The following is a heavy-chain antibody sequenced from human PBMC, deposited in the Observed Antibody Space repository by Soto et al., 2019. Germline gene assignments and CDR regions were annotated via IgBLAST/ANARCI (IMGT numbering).Heavy chain of an antibody. CDR1: GYSISSGYY. V-gene: IGHV4-38-2*01. CDR2: IYHSGST. Sequence: PSETLSLTCAVSGYSISSGYYWGWIRQPPGKGLEWIGSIYHSGSTYYNPSLKSRVTISVDTSKNQFSLNLDSVTAADTAVYFCARDFAYFDSWGQGTLVTVSS. D-gene: IGHD3-3*01. J-gene: IGHJ4*02. CDR3: ARDFAYFDS.